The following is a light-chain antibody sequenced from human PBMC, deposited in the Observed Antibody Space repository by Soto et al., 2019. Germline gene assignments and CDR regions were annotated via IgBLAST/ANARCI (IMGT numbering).Light chain of an antibody. Sequence: QSVLTQPASVSGSRGQSITISCTGTSSDVGGYHFVSWYQQHPGKAPKLIISEVRNRPSGVSDRFSGSRSGNTASLTISGLQPEDEADYYCTSFPLTSLYVFGTGPRSPS. CDR2: EVR. V-gene: IGLV2-14*01. J-gene: IGLJ1*01. CDR1: SSDVGGYHF. CDR3: TSFPLTSLYV.